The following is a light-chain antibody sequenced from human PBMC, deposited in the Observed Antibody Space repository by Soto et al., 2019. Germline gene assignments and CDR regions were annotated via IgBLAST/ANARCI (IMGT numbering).Light chain of an antibody. CDR3: SSHSSVNPRI. CDR1: SSDIGAYDY. Sequence: QSVLTQPASVSGSPGQSIAISCTGTSSDIGAYDYVSWYQQHPDKAPKLMIYEVSNRPSGVSNRFSGSKSVNTATLTISGLQAEDEADYYCSSHSSVNPRIFGTGSMVTV. J-gene: IGLJ1*01. V-gene: IGLV2-14*03. CDR2: EVS.